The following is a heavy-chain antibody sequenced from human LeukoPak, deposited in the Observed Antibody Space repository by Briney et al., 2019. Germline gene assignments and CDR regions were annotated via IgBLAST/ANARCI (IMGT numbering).Heavy chain of an antibody. CDR1: GGSISSYY. Sequence: SETLSLTCTVSGGSISSYYWSWIRQPPGKGLEWIGEINHSGSTNYNPSLKSRVTISVDTSKNQFSLKLSSVTAADTAVYYCARSPHCTGGSCYHYYYYGLDVWGQGTTVTVSS. CDR3: ARSPHCTGGSCYHYYYYGLDV. J-gene: IGHJ6*02. V-gene: IGHV4-34*01. D-gene: IGHD2-15*01. CDR2: INHSGST.